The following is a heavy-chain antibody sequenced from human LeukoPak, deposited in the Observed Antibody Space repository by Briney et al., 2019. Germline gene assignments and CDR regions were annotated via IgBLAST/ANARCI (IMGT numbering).Heavy chain of an antibody. CDR3: ASGAYSSSSLDY. CDR2: MYTGGTT. J-gene: IGHJ4*02. V-gene: IGHV3-53*01. CDR1: GFTVSRSY. Sequence: PGGSLRLSCAASGFTVSRSYMSWVRQAPGKGLEWVSIMYTGGTTYYADSVKGRFTISRDNSKNTEYLQMDSLRAEDTAVYYCASGAYSSSSLDYWGQGILVTVSS. D-gene: IGHD6-6*01.